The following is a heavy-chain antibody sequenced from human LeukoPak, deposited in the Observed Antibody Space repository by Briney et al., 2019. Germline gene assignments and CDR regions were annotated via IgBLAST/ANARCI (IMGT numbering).Heavy chain of an antibody. V-gene: IGHV4-34*01. Sequence: SETLSLTCAVYGGSFTDYYWNWIRQPPGKGLEWIGEINQRGDTNYNASLKGRVTTSVDTSKNQFSLKLSSVTAADTAVYYCASCSSGWYPAYAFDIWGQGTMVTVSS. CDR2: INQRGDT. CDR1: GGSFTDYY. J-gene: IGHJ3*02. D-gene: IGHD6-19*01. CDR3: ASCSSGWYPAYAFDI.